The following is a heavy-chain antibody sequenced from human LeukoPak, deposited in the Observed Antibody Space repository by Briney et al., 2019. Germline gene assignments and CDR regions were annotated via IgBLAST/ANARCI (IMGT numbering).Heavy chain of an antibody. CDR3: ARATDASSGYFWFDP. D-gene: IGHD3-22*01. Sequence: PSETLSLTCSVSGVSISGYYWSWIRQSPGKGLEWIAYIYYSGSTNYNPSLKSRVTISVDTSKNQFSLKLSSVTAADTAMYYCARATDASSGYFWFDPWGQGTLVTVSS. J-gene: IGHJ5*02. CDR1: GVSISGYY. V-gene: IGHV4-59*01. CDR2: IYYSGST.